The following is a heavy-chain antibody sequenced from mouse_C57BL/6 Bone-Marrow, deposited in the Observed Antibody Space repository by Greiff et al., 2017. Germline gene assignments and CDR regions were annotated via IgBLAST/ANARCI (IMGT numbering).Heavy chain of an antibody. J-gene: IGHJ2*01. D-gene: IGHD1-2*01. CDR3: ARMNYGGDFDD. CDR2: ISSGSSTI. CDR1: GFTFSDYG. Sequence: EVQLVESGGGLVKPGGSLKLSCAASGFTFSDYGMHWVRQAPEKGLAWVAYISSGSSTIYYADTVKGRVTISRDNAKNTLFMQMTSLRSEDTAMYYCARMNYGGDFDDWGQGTTLTVSS. V-gene: IGHV5-17*01.